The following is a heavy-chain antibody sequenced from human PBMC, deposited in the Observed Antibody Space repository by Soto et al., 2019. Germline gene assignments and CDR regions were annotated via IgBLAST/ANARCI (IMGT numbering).Heavy chain of an antibody. Sequence: VQLVESGGGLVQPGGSLGLSCAASGFTYSNYNMNWVREAPGKGLEWLSYSSISSTKYYADSVKGRFTISRDNAKNSLYLQMNSLRDEDTAVYYCARVGFGSTGWGGDFDYWGQGTLVTVSS. CDR3: ARVGFGSTGWGGDFDY. CDR2: SSISSTK. J-gene: IGHJ4*02. D-gene: IGHD6-19*01. V-gene: IGHV3-48*02. CDR1: GFTYSNYN.